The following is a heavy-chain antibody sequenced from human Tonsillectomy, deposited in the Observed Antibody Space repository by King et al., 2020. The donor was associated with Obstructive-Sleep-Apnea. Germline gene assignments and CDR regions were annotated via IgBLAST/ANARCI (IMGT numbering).Heavy chain of an antibody. J-gene: IGHJ4*02. CDR1: GYTFTRYD. V-gene: IGHV1-8*01. D-gene: IGHD6-19*01. CDR2: MNPNSGNT. CDR3: ARLYTSGWEGYYFDY. Sequence: QLVQSGAEVKKPGASVKVSCKASGYTFTRYDISWVRQATGQGLEWMGWMNPNSGNTGFVQKFQGRVTLTRDTSISTAYMELGSLRSEDTAVYYCARLYTSGWEGYYFDYWGQGTLVTVSS.